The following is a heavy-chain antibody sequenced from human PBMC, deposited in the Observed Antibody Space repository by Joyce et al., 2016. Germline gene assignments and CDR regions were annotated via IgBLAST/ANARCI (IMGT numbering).Heavy chain of an antibody. CDR2: ISGDRRFI. CDR3: ARGGLVYDYSMDV. Sequence: EVQLVESGGGLVKPGGSLKISCAASGFMFSTSSMSWFRQAPGKGLELVSAISGDRRFIFHADSVRGRFTVSRDNAENSRYLQMKSLRVEDTAVYFCARGGLVYDYSMDVWGQGTTVIVSS. J-gene: IGHJ6*02. V-gene: IGHV3-21*02. D-gene: IGHD2-21*01. CDR1: GFMFSTSS.